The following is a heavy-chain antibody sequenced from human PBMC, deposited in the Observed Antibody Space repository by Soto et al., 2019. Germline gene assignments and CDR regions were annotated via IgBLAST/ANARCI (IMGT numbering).Heavy chain of an antibody. Sequence: EVQLLESGGGLVQPGGSLRLSCAASGFTVSSYAMSWVRQAPGKGLEWVSVISGSGSTYSADSVKGRFTISRDSSKNTVYLKMNSLRAEDTAVYCAKALRFTFTTGYYMDVWGRGTTVTASS. CDR1: GFTVSSYA. CDR3: AKALRFTFTTGYYMDV. CDR2: ISGSGST. D-gene: IGHD3-16*01. V-gene: IGHV3-23*01. J-gene: IGHJ6*03.